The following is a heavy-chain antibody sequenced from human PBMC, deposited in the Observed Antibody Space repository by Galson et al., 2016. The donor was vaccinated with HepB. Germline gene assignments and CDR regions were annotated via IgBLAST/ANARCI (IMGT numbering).Heavy chain of an antibody. CDR1: GFNFSQSG. J-gene: IGHJ4*02. CDR2: ISYDEARK. V-gene: IGHV3-30*03. D-gene: IGHD1-26*01. CDR3: VSGIVGTANRDY. Sequence: SLRLSCAASGFNFSQSGMHWVRQAPGKGLEWVAAISYDEARKEYAGSVKARFTISRDNSKNTVHLQMGSLRPEDTAVYYCVSGIVGTANRDYWGQGTLVTVSS.